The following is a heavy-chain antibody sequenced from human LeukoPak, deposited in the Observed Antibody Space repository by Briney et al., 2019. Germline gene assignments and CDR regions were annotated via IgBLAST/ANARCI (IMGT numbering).Heavy chain of an antibody. CDR2: INPSGGST. CDR1: GYTFTSYY. V-gene: IGHV1-46*01. Sequence: ASVKVSCKASGYTFTSYYMHWVRQAPGQGLECMGIINPSGGSTSYAQKFQGRVTMTRDMSTSTVYMELSSLRSEDTAVYYCARVGSRRDGYNFLHFDYWGQGTLVTVSS. CDR3: ARVGSRRDGYNFLHFDY. J-gene: IGHJ4*02. D-gene: IGHD5-24*01.